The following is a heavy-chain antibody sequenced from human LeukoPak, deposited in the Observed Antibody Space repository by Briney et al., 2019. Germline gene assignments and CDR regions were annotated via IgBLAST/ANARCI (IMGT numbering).Heavy chain of an antibody. CDR1: GDSISSGSY. CDR3: ARYLRFAESPDS. V-gene: IGHV4-38-2*01. CDR2: LYHSGTT. D-gene: IGHD3-10*01. Sequence: SETLSLTCAVSGDSISSGSYWGWIRLPPGKGLEWVASLYHSGTTYYNPSLKSRVTISMDTSKNYFSLKLTSVTAADTAVYYCARYLRFAESPDSWGQGTLVTVSS. J-gene: IGHJ4*02.